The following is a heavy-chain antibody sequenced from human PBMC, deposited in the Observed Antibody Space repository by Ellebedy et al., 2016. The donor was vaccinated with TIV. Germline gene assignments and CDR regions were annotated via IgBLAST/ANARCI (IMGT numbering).Heavy chain of an antibody. CDR3: ASYRHFGYSSGWYSY. V-gene: IGHV4-31*11. CDR2: IYYSGST. D-gene: IGHD6-19*01. Sequence: SETLSLXXAVYGGSLSGYYWSWIRQHPGKGLEWIGYIYYSGSTYYNPSLKSRVTISVDTSKNQFSLKLSSVTAADTAVYYCASYRHFGYSSGWYSYWGQGTLVTVSS. CDR1: GGSLSGYY. J-gene: IGHJ4*02.